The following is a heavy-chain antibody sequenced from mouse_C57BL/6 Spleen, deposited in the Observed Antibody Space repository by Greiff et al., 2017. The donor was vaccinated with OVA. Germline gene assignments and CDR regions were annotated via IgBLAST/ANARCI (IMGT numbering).Heavy chain of an antibody. CDR2: INPNNGGT. V-gene: IGHV1-18*01. J-gene: IGHJ1*03. CDR1: GYTFTDYN. Sequence: VQLQQSGPELVKPGASVKIPCKASGYTFTDYNKDWVKQSHGKSLEWIGDINPNNGGTIYNQKFKGKATLTVDKSSSTAYMELRSLTSEDTAVYYCARMEEGFDVWGTGTTVTVSS. CDR3: ARMEEGFDV.